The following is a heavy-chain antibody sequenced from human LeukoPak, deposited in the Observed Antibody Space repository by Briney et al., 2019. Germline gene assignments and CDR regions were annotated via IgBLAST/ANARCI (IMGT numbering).Heavy chain of an antibody. V-gene: IGHV3-9*01. CDR3: AKGARGWTGYYFDY. Sequence: GGSLRLSCAASGFTFDDYAMHWVRHAPGKGLEWVSGISWNSGSIGYADSVKGRFTISRDNAKNSLYLQMNSLRAEDTALYYCAKGARGWTGYYFDYWGQGTLVTVSS. D-gene: IGHD6-19*01. J-gene: IGHJ4*02. CDR1: GFTFDDYA. CDR2: ISWNSGSI.